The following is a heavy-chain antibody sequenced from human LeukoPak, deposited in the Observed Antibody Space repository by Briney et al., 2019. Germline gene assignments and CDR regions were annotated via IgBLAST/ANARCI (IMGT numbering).Heavy chain of an antibody. V-gene: IGHV4-34*01. CDR3: ASSTIQLWSGHYYYMDV. J-gene: IGHJ6*03. Sequence: PSETLSLTCAVYGGSFSGYYWSWIRQPPGKGLEWIGEINHSGSTNYHPSLKSRVTISVDTSKNQFSLKLSSVTAADTAVYYCASSTIQLWSGHYYYMDVWGKGTTVTVSS. CDR2: INHSGST. CDR1: GGSFSGYY. D-gene: IGHD5-18*01.